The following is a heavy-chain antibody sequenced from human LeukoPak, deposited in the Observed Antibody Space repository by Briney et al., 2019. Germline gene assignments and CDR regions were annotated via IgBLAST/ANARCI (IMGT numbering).Heavy chain of an antibody. CDR3: ARNNGMDV. V-gene: IGHV3-21*04. Sequence: GGSLRLSCAASGFIFSSYNMNWVRQAPGKGLEWVSSINPNGDYIYYADSVKGRFTISKDNAKNSLYLQMNSLRAEDTALYHCARNNGMDVWGQGTTVIVSS. CDR1: GFIFSSYN. CDR2: INPNGDYI. J-gene: IGHJ6*02.